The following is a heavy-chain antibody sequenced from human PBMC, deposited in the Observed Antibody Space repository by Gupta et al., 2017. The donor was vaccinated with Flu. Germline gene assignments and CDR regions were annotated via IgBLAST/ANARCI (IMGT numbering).Heavy chain of an antibody. CDR2: IIPMLGIA. CDR3: ASTYTIFGVVTQNYYGMDV. V-gene: IGHV1-69*02. D-gene: IGHD3-3*01. Sequence: QVQLVQSGAEVKKPGSSVKVSCKASGGTFSSYTISWVRQAPGQGLEWMGRIIPMLGIANYAQKFQGRVTITADKSTSTAYMELSSLRSEDTAVYYCASTYTIFGVVTQNYYGMDVWGQGTTVTVSS. J-gene: IGHJ6*02. CDR1: GGTFSSYT.